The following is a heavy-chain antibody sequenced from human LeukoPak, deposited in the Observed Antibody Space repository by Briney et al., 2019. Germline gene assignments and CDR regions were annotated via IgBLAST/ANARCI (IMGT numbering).Heavy chain of an antibody. CDR3: ASGYSYGFNWFDP. CDR1: GFTFSSYA. V-gene: IGHV3-23*01. Sequence: GGSLRLSCAASGFTFSSYAMSWVRQAPGKGLEWVSAISGSGGSTYYADSVKGRFTISRDNSKNTPYLQMNSLRAEDTAVYYCASGYSYGFNWFDPWGQGTLVTVSS. J-gene: IGHJ5*02. CDR2: ISGSGGST. D-gene: IGHD5-18*01.